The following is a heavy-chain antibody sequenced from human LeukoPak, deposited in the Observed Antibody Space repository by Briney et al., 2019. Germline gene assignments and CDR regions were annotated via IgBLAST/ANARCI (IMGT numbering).Heavy chain of an antibody. CDR1: GGSFSGYY. V-gene: IGHV4-34*01. D-gene: IGHD3-10*01. CDR2: INHSGST. CDR3: ARGQTSGITMVRGAFGY. J-gene: IGHJ4*02. Sequence: SETLSLTCAVYGGSFSGYYWSWIRQPPGKGLEWIGEINHSGSTNYNPSLKSRVTISVDTSKNQFSLKLSSVTAADTAVYYCARGQTSGITMVRGAFGYWGQGTLSPSPQ.